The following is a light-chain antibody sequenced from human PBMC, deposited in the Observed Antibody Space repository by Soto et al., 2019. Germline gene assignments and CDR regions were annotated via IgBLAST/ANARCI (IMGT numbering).Light chain of an antibody. J-gene: IGKJ2*01. V-gene: IGKV3-20*01. CDR3: QQCDNSPYT. CDR1: ETVSRNY. CDR2: GAI. Sequence: EIVLTQSPGTLSLSPGERATLSCRASETVSRNYLVWYQQKPGQAPRLLIYGAINRATGIPDRVSGSGSGTDFTLTINRLEPEEFAVYYCQQCDNSPYTFGQGTKLEIK.